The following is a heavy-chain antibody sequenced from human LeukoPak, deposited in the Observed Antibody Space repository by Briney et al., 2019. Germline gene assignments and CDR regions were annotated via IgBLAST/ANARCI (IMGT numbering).Heavy chain of an antibody. V-gene: IGHV3-53*01. D-gene: IGHD2-15*01. CDR1: GFTFSSYA. Sequence: PGGSLRLSCAASGFTFSSYAMSWVRQAPGKGLEWVSVIYSGGSTYYADSVKGRLTISRDNSKNTLYLQMNSLRAEDTAVYYCARAIWGYCSGGSCYGYYFDYWGQGTLVTVSS. J-gene: IGHJ4*02. CDR2: IYSGGST. CDR3: ARAIWGYCSGGSCYGYYFDY.